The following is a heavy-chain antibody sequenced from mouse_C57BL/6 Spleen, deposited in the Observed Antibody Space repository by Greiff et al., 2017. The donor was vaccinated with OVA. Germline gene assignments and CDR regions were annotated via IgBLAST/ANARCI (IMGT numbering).Heavy chain of an antibody. J-gene: IGHJ2*01. CDR3: ARHEDADGYYVSFDY. V-gene: IGHV1-62-2*01. CDR2: FYPGSGSI. D-gene: IGHD2-3*01. CDR1: GYTFTEYT. Sequence: VKLMESGAELVKPGASVKLSCKASGYTFTEYTIHWVKQRSGQGLEWIGWFYPGSGSIKYNEKFKDKATLTADKSSSTVYMELSRLTSEDSAVYFCARHEDADGYYVSFDYWGQGTTLTVSS.